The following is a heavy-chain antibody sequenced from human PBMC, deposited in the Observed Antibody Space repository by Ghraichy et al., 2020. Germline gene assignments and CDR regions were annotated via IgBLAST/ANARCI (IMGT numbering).Heavy chain of an antibody. Sequence: GGSLRLSCTASGFAFGDYAMSWVRQAPGKGLEWVGFIRATAYGGTTEYAASVKGRFTISRDGSKSIAYLQMNSLKTEDTAVYYCTRDLPGDGAFDIWGQGTMVTVSS. J-gene: IGHJ3*02. CDR1: GFAFGDYA. V-gene: IGHV3-49*04. CDR3: TRDLPGDGAFDI. CDR2: IRATAYGGTT. D-gene: IGHD3-10*01.